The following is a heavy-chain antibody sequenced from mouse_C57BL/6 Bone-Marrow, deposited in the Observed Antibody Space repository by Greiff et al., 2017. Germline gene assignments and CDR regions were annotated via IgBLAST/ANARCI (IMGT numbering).Heavy chain of an antibody. V-gene: IGHV1-55*01. CDR3: AREKSIYYYGSSYWYFDV. Sequence: VQLQQPGAELVKPGASVKMSCKASGYTFTSYWITWVKQRPGQGLEWIGDIYPGSGSTNYNEKFKSKATLTVDTSSSTAYMQLSSLTSEDSAVYYCAREKSIYYYGSSYWYFDVWGTGTTVTVSS. D-gene: IGHD1-1*01. CDR2: IYPGSGST. J-gene: IGHJ1*03. CDR1: GYTFTSYW.